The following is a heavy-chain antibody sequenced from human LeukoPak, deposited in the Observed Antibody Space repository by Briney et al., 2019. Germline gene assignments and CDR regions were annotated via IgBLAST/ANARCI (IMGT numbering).Heavy chain of an antibody. J-gene: IGHJ4*02. D-gene: IGHD3-22*01. V-gene: IGHV4-30-4*07. Sequence: SETLSLTCAVSGGSISSGGYSWSWIRQPPGKGLEWIGNINYSGSIYYNPSLKSRVTMSVDTSKNQFSLKLSSVTAADTAVYYCARLRYDSNGNFDYWGQGTLLTVSS. CDR3: ARLRYDSNGNFDY. CDR2: INYSGSI. CDR1: GGSISSGGYS.